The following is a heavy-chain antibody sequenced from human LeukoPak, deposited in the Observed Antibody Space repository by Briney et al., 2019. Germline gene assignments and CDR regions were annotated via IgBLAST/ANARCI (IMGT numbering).Heavy chain of an antibody. CDR1: GFTFSDSS. J-gene: IGHJ4*02. V-gene: IGHV3-73*01. D-gene: IGHD3-16*01. Sequence: GGSLRLSCAASGFTFSDSSMHWVRQASGKGLEWVGRIRSTVNSYATSYAASVKGRFTISRDDSKNTAYLHMNSLKTEDTAMYYCTRDGGTLDYWGQGTLVTVSS. CDR2: IRSTVNSYAT. CDR3: TRDGGTLDY.